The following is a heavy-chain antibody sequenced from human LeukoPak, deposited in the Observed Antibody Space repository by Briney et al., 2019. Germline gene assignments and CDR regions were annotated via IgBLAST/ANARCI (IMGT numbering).Heavy chain of an antibody. J-gene: IGHJ6*03. CDR2: INPSGGST. Sequence: GASVKVSCKASGYTFTGYYMHWVRQAPGQGLEWMGIINPSGGSTSYAQKFQGRVTMTRDTSTSTVYMELSSLRSEDTAVYYCARGPSITMVRGGQWYYYMDVWGKGTTVTISS. D-gene: IGHD3-10*01. V-gene: IGHV1-46*01. CDR1: GYTFTGYY. CDR3: ARGPSITMVRGGQWYYYMDV.